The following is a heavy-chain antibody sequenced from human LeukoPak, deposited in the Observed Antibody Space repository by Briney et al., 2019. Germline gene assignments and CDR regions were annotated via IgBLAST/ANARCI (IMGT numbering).Heavy chain of an antibody. CDR2: LNHSGSS. Sequence: SETLSLTCAVYGGSFSAYYWTWIRQPPGKGLEWIGELNHSGSSNYNSSLRSRVTISVDTSYKQFSLRLSSVTAADTAVYYCAPRGDIEHSYVYGKWFDPWGQGTRVTVSS. V-gene: IGHV4-34*01. J-gene: IGHJ5*02. CDR3: APRGDIEHSYVYGKWFDP. D-gene: IGHD5-18*01. CDR1: GGSFSAYY.